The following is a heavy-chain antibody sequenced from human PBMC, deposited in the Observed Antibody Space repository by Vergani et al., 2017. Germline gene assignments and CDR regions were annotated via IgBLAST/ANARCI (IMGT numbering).Heavy chain of an antibody. CDR1: GYTFTSYS. Sequence: QVQLVQSGAEVKKPGASVKVSCKASGYTFTSYSMHWVRQAPGQGLKWMGIINPSGGSTSYAQKFQGRVTMTRDTSTSTVYMELSSLRSEDTAVYYCARVLRDEFDHWGQGTLVTVSS. V-gene: IGHV1-46*01. CDR3: ARVLRDEFDH. CDR2: INPSGGST. D-gene: IGHD5-24*01. J-gene: IGHJ4*02.